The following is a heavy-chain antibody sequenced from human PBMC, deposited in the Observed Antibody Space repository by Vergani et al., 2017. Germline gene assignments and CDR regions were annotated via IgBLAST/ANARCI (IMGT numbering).Heavy chain of an antibody. CDR1: VYRFTIYC. D-gene: IGHD5-12*01. CDR2: IYPGDSDT. Sequence: EVQLVQSGAEVKTPGESLKISCKGSVYRFTIYCIGWVRQMPGKGLVWMRIIYPGDSDTRYSPSFQGQVTISADKSISTAYLQWSSLKASDTAMYYCARQGYSGYDFFWFDPWGQGTLVTVSS. J-gene: IGHJ5*02. V-gene: IGHV5-51*01. CDR3: ARQGYSGYDFFWFDP.